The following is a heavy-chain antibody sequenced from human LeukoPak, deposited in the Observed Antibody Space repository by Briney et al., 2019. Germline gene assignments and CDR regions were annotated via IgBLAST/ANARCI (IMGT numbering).Heavy chain of an antibody. CDR1: GFPFSNHA. V-gene: IGHV3-23*01. Sequence: QPGGSLRLSCAASGFPFSNHAMSWVRQPPGKGLEWVAAISNGNTYYADSVRGRFAISRDDSKNMVYLQMNSLRSEDTAVYYCARVVMNSVVVAATLGSAWFDPWGQGTLVTVSS. CDR3: ARVVMNSVVVAATLGSAWFDP. CDR2: ISNGNT. D-gene: IGHD2-15*01. J-gene: IGHJ5*02.